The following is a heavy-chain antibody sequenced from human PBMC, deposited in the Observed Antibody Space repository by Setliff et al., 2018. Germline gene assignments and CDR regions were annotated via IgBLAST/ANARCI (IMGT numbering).Heavy chain of an antibody. V-gene: IGHV1-2*02. D-gene: IGHD2-2*02. CDR1: GYTFTGHY. J-gene: IGHJ4*02. Sequence: ASVKVSCKASGYTFTGHYIHWVRQAPGQGLEWMGWINPRTGVTNYAQKFKGRVTMTRDTSITTVYMDLSSLKSDDTAVYYCVRGSGPWVVVAIPFDRWGQGTLVTVSS. CDR3: VRGSGPWVVVAIPFDR. CDR2: INPRTGVT.